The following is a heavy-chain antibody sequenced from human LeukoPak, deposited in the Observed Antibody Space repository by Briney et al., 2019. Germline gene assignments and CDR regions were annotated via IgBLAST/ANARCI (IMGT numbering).Heavy chain of an antibody. D-gene: IGHD5-24*01. CDR1: GYSFSKYW. CDR3: ARRVAMGGTQFFEH. V-gene: IGHV5-51*01. CDR2: IYPGDSDI. Sequence: GQSLKISCRASGYSFSKYWIGWVRQTPGKGLEWMGIIYPGDSDIRYNASFQGQVTFSADKSINTAFLQWSSLKASDSGMYYCARRVAMGGTQFFEHWGQGTLVTVSS. J-gene: IGHJ1*01.